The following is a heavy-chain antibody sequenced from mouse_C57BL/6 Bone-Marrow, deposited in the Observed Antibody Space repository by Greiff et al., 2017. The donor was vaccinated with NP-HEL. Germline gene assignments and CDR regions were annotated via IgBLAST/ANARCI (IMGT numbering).Heavy chain of an antibody. D-gene: IGHD1-1*01. J-gene: IGHJ1*03. CDR2: IDPSDSYT. Sequence: QVQLKQPGAELVRPGTSVKLSCKASGYTFTSYWMHWVKQRPGQGLEWIGVIDPSDSYTNYNQKFKGKATLTVDTSSSTAYMQLSSLTSEDSAVYYGARPHYYGSSHWYFDVWGTGTTVTVSS. V-gene: IGHV1-59*01. CDR3: ARPHYYGSSHWYFDV. CDR1: GYTFTSYW.